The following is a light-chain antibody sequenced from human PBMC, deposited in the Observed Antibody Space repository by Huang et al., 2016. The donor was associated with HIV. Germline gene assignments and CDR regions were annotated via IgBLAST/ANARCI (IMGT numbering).Light chain of an antibody. CDR3: QQYVNWPFT. V-gene: IGKV3-15*01. CDR1: QSVATN. Sequence: ETALTQSPATLSVSPGERVTPSCRASQSVATNLAWYQQKPGQAPSLLMSSASNRATGIPARFSGSGSGTDFTLTISSLQSEDFAVYYCQQYVNWPFTFGQGTKLEIK. J-gene: IGKJ2*01. CDR2: SAS.